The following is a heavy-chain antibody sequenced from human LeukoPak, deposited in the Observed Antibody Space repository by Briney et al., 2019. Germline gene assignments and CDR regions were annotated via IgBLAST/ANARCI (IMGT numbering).Heavy chain of an antibody. V-gene: IGHV3-21*01. J-gene: IGHJ5*01. CDR1: GFTFSSYS. CDR2: ISSSSSYI. Sequence: NSGGSLRLSCAASGFTFSSYSMNWVRQAPGKGLEWVSSISSSSSYIYYADSLKGRFTISRDNAKKSVYLQMNSLRAEDTAVYYCARGALDAATPFDSWGQGTLVTVSS. D-gene: IGHD2-15*01. CDR3: ARGALDAATPFDS.